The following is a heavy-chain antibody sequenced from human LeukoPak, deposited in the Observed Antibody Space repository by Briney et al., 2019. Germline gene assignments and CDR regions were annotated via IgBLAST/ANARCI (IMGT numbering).Heavy chain of an antibody. D-gene: IGHD4-17*01. V-gene: IGHV3-48*02. CDR2: ITSSSTI. Sequence: GGSLRLSCAASGSTFSTYTMNWVRQAPGKGLEWVSYITSSSTIYYADSVKGRFTISRDNARNSLYLQMNSLRDEDTAVYYCARDAYGDYTFDYWGQGTLVTVSS. J-gene: IGHJ4*02. CDR3: ARDAYGDYTFDY. CDR1: GSTFSTYT.